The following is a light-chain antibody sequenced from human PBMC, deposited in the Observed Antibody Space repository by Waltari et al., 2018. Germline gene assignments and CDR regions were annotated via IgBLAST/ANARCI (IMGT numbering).Light chain of an antibody. Sequence: EIVLTQSPGTLSLSTGERATLSCRASQSVSRPLAWYQQKPGQAPRLLIYDASTRATGIPDRFSGSGSGTDFSLTISRVEPEDFAVYYCQKYGTLPATFGQGTKVEIK. CDR1: QSVSRP. CDR2: DAS. V-gene: IGKV3-20*01. CDR3: QKYGTLPAT. J-gene: IGKJ1*01.